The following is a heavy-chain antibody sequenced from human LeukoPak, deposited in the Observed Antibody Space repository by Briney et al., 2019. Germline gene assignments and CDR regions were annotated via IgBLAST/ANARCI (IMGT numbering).Heavy chain of an antibody. J-gene: IGHJ4*02. CDR2: INHSGST. D-gene: IGHD2-21*02. CDR3: ARGGYCGGDCYSYIDY. V-gene: IGHV4-34*01. Sequence: SETLSLTCAVYGGSFSGYYWSWIRQPPGKGLEWIGEINHSGSTNYNPCLKSRVTISVDTSKNQFSLKLSSVTAADTAVYYCARGGYCGGDCYSYIDYWGQGTLVTVSS. CDR1: GGSFSGYY.